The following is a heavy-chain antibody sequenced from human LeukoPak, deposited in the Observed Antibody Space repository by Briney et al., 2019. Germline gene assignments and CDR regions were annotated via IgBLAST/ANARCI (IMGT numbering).Heavy chain of an antibody. CDR3: ARVHRLVPGPFHI. Sequence: PSETLSLTCTVSGGSISSYYWSWIRQPPGKGLEWIGYISYSGSTNYNPSLKSRVTISVDTSKNQFSLKLTSVTAADTAVFYCARVHRLVPGPFHIWGQGTMVIVSS. V-gene: IGHV4-59*01. J-gene: IGHJ3*02. D-gene: IGHD6-6*01. CDR1: GGSISSYY. CDR2: ISYSGST.